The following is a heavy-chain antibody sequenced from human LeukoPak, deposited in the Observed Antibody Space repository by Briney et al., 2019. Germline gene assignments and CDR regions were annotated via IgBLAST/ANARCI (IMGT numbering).Heavy chain of an antibody. V-gene: IGHV3-23*01. CDR3: ARGNGEYYGSGSYYPAYYFDY. CDR2: TTTSGGTT. CDR1: GFTFSSFA. Sequence: GGSLRLSCAASGFTFSSFAMSWVRQGPGKGLEWVSGTTTSGGTTYYADSVKGRFTISRDNAKNSLYLQMNSLRAEDTAVYYCARGNGEYYGSGSYYPAYYFDYWGQGTLVTVSS. D-gene: IGHD3-10*01. J-gene: IGHJ4*02.